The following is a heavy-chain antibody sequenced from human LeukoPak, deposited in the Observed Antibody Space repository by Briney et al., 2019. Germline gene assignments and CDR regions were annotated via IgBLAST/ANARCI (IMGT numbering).Heavy chain of an antibody. J-gene: IGHJ3*02. Sequence: PGGSLRLSCAASGFTFSSYAMSWVRQAPGKGLEWVSAISGSGGSTYYADSVKGRFTISRDNSKNTLYLQMNSLRAEDTAVYYCARGLLTTMIVVDNAFDIWGQGTMVTVSS. V-gene: IGHV3-23*01. CDR2: ISGSGGST. D-gene: IGHD3-22*01. CDR3: ARGLLTTMIVVDNAFDI. CDR1: GFTFSSYA.